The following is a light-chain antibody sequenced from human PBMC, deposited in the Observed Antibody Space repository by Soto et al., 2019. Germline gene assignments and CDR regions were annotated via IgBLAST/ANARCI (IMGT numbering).Light chain of an antibody. CDR1: QSVSSSF. CDR3: QQYGSSPPWA. J-gene: IGKJ1*01. CDR2: GPS. Sequence: EIVLTQSPGTLSLSPGERATLSCRASQSVSSSFLAWYQQKPGQAPRLLIYGPSSRGPGIPDRFSGSGSRTDFTLSISRLEPEDFAVYNCQQYGSSPPWAFGQGTKVETK. V-gene: IGKV3-20*01.